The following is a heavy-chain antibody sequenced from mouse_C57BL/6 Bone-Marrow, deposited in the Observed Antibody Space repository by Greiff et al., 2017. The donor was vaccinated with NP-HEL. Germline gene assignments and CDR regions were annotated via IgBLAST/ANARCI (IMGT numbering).Heavy chain of an antibody. V-gene: IGHV1-63*01. J-gene: IGHJ2*01. CDR3: ARSLVNFYFDY. CDR1: GYTFTNYW. Sequence: VHLQQSGAELVRPGTSVKMSCKASGYTFTNYWIGWAKQRPGHGLEWIGDIYPGGGYTNYNEKFKGKATLTADKSSSAAYMQFSSLTSEDSAIYYCARSLVNFYFDYWGQGTTLTVSS. D-gene: IGHD2-12*01. CDR2: IYPGGGYT.